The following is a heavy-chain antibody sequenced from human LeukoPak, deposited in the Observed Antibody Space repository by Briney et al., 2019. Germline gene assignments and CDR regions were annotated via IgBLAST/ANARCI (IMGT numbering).Heavy chain of an antibody. D-gene: IGHD1-26*01. J-gene: IGHJ6*02. CDR3: ARACSGSYYCYYYYGMDV. V-gene: IGHV1-2*02. Sequence: ASVKVSCKASGYTFTGYYMHWVRQAPGQGLEWMGWINPNSGGTNYARKFQGRVTMTRDTSISTAYMELSRLRSDDTAVYYCARACSGSYYCYYYYGMDVWGQGTTVTVSS. CDR1: GYTFTGYY. CDR2: INPNSGGT.